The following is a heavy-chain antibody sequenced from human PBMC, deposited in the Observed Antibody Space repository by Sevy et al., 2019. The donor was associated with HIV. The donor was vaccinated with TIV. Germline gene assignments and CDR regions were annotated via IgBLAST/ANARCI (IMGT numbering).Heavy chain of an antibody. V-gene: IGHV7-4-1*02. CDR1: GYTFTSYA. D-gene: IGHD6-19*01. J-gene: IGHJ5*02. CDR3: ASLGDLAGRVGGGRQNWFDP. CDR2: INTNTGNP. Sequence: ASVKVSCKASGYTFTSYAMNWVRQAPGQGLEWMGWINTNTGNPTYAQGFTGRFVFSLDTSVSTAYLQISSLKAEDTAVYYCASLGDLAGRVGGGRQNWFDPCGQGTLVTVSS.